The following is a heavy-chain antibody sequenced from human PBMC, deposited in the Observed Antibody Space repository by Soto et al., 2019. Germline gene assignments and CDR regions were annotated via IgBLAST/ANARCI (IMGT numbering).Heavy chain of an antibody. CDR3: ARYYDILTGYYRWFDP. V-gene: IGHV4-59*01. CDR2: IYYSGST. J-gene: IGHJ5*02. CDR1: GGSISSYY. D-gene: IGHD3-9*01. Sequence: SETLSLTCTVSGGSISSYYWSWIRQPPGKGLEWIGYIYYSGSTNYNPSLKSRVTISVDTSKNQFSLKLSSVTAADTAVYYCARYYDILTGYYRWFDPWGQGTLGTVSS.